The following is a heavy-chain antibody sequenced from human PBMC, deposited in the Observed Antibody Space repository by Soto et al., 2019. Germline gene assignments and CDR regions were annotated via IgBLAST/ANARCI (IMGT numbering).Heavy chain of an antibody. CDR1: GYTFTGYY. CDR2: INPNSGGST. V-gene: IGHV1-46*01. Sequence: ASVKVSCKASGYTFTGYYMHWVRQAPGQGLEWMGWINPNSGGSTSYAQKFQGRVTMTRDTSTSTVYMGLSSLRSEDTAVYYCARKGPGGSSFVVAFDIWGQGTMVTVPS. J-gene: IGHJ3*02. CDR3: ARKGPGGSSFVVAFDI. D-gene: IGHD6-6*01.